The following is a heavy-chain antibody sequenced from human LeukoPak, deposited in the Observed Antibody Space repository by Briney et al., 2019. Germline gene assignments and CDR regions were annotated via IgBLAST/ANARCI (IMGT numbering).Heavy chain of an antibody. Sequence: SETLSLTCTVSGGSISSSSYYWGWIRQPPGKGLEWIGSIYYSGSTYYNPSLKSRVTISVGTSKNQFSLKLSSVTAADTAVYYCARGVTMVRGRFDYWGQGTLVTVSS. V-gene: IGHV4-39*07. J-gene: IGHJ4*02. D-gene: IGHD3-10*01. CDR1: GGSISSSSYY. CDR2: IYYSGST. CDR3: ARGVTMVRGRFDY.